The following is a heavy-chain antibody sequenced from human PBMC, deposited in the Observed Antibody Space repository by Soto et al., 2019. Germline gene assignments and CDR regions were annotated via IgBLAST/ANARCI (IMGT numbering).Heavy chain of an antibody. D-gene: IGHD3-22*01. J-gene: IGHJ4*01. V-gene: IGHV1-69*02. CDR1: GGTFSSYT. CDR3: ASTSDSSGYPTDY. Sequence: SVKVSCKASGGTFSSYTISWVRQAPGQGLEWMGRIIPILGIANYAQKFQGRVTITADKSTSTAYMELSSLRSEDTAVYYCASTSDSSGYPTDYWGHGTLVTVSS. CDR2: IIPILGIA.